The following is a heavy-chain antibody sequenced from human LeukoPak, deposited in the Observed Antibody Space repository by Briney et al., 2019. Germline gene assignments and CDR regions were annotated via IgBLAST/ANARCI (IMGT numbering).Heavy chain of an antibody. D-gene: IGHD1-26*01. Sequence: GGSLRLSCAASGFIFSSYWMHWVRQAPGKGLVWVSRINVDGGTTSYADSVKGRFTISRDNARNTVFLQMGSLRAEDTAVYYRARVASGSWNWFDPWGQGTLVTVSS. CDR2: INVDGGTT. V-gene: IGHV3-74*01. CDR3: ARVASGSWNWFDP. CDR1: GFIFSSYW. J-gene: IGHJ5*02.